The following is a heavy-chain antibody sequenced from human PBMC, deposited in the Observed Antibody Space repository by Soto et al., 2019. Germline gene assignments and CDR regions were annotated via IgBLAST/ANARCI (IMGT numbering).Heavy chain of an antibody. CDR3: AKAMTTVTTWYFDL. J-gene: IGHJ2*01. V-gene: IGHV3-30*18. D-gene: IGHD4-17*01. Sequence: QVQLVESGGGVVQPGRSLRLSCAASGFTFSSYGMHWVRQAPGKGLEWVAVISYDGSNKYYADSVKGRFTISRDNSKNTLYLQMNSLRAEDTAVYYCAKAMTTVTTWYFDLWGRGTLVTVSS. CDR2: ISYDGSNK. CDR1: GFTFSSYG.